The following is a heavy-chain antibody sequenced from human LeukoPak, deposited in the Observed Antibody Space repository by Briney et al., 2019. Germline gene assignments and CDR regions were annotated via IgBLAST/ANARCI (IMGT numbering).Heavy chain of an antibody. CDR1: GGSINSYY. D-gene: IGHD3-16*01. J-gene: IGHJ6*03. CDR3: ARETSQKGAHYMDV. V-gene: IGHV4-59*01. CDR2: IYNSGNT. Sequence: SETLSLTCTVSGGSINSYYWTWIRQPPGKGLEWIGNIYNSGNTNYNPSLKSRVTISVDTSKNQFSLKLNSVTAADTAVYYCARETSQKGAHYMDVWGKGTTVTISS.